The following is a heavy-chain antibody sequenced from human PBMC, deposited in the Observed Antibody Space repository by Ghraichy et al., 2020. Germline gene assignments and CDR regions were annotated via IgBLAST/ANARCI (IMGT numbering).Heavy chain of an antibody. V-gene: IGHV1-24*01. CDR3: ATGGAGEPLYGGNPWTNYYGMDV. Sequence: ASVKVSCKVSGYTLTELSMHWVRQAPGKGLEWMGGFDPEDGETIYAQKFQGRVTMTEDTSTDTAYMELSSLRSEDTAVYYCATGGAGEPLYGGNPWTNYYGMDVWGQGTTVTVSS. J-gene: IGHJ6*02. D-gene: IGHD4-23*01. CDR1: GYTLTELS. CDR2: FDPEDGET.